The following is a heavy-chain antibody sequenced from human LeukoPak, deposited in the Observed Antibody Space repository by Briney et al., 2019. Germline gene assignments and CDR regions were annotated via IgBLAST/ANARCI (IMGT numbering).Heavy chain of an antibody. CDR3: ARDSGIAAAGTKGWYLDY. V-gene: IGHV1-46*01. CDR2: INPSGGST. CDR1: GYTFTSYY. Sequence: ASVKVSCKASGYTFTSYYMHWVRQAPGQGLEWMGIINPSGGSTSYAQKLQGRVTMTTDTSTSAAYMELRSLRSDDTAVYYCARDSGIAAAGTKGWYLDYWGQGTLVTVSS. D-gene: IGHD6-13*01. J-gene: IGHJ4*02.